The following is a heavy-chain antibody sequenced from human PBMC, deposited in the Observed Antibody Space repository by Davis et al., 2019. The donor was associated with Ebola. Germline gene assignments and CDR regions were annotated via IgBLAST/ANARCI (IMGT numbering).Heavy chain of an antibody. Sequence: MPSETLSLTCTVSGASISSDDYYWTWIRQHPGKGLEWIGYISYGGSTYYNPSLSSRVTISIDTSNNQFSLKLSSVTAADTAVYYCARDTIALNFWGRGTLVTVSS. CDR2: ISYGGST. J-gene: IGHJ4*02. D-gene: IGHD2-21*01. V-gene: IGHV4-31*03. CDR1: GASISSDDYY. CDR3: ARDTIALNF.